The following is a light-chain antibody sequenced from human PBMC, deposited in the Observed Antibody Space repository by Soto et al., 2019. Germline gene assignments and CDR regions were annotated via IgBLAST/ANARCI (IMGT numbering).Light chain of an antibody. J-gene: IGLJ2*01. CDR3: QAFDSSNMA. CDR1: SGSIGSTY. CDR2: EDN. Sequence: NFMLTQPHSVSESPGKTVTISCTRSSGSIGSTYVQWYQQRPGSVPTTVIYEDNQRPSGVPDRFSGSIDSSSNSAFLTISGLETEDEADYYCQAFDSSNMAFGGGTKVNVL. V-gene: IGLV6-57*04.